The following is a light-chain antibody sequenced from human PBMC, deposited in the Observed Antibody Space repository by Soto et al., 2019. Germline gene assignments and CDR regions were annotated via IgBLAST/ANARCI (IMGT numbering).Light chain of an antibody. Sequence: EIVLTQSPGTLSLSPGERATLSCRASQSVSSSYLAWYQQKPGQAPRLLIYGASSRATGIPDRFSGSGSGTDFTLPISRLEPDDFAVYYCQQYGSSPLTFGGGTKVEIK. CDR2: GAS. J-gene: IGKJ4*01. CDR3: QQYGSSPLT. CDR1: QSVSSSY. V-gene: IGKV3-20*01.